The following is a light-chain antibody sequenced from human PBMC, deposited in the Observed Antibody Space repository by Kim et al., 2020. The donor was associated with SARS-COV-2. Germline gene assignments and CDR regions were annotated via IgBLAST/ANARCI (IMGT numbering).Light chain of an antibody. CDR3: QAWDSNTVV. V-gene: IGLV3-1*01. J-gene: IGLJ2*01. Sequence: SYELTQPPSVSVSPGQTASFTCSGDKLGDKYACWYRQKPGQSPALLIYQDSQRPSGIPGRFSGSSSGNTATLTISGTQTMDEADYYCQAWDSNTVVFGGG. CDR2: QDS. CDR1: KLGDKY.